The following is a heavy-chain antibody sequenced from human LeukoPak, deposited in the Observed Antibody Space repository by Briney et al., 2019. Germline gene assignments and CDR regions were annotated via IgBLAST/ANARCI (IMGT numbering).Heavy chain of an antibody. V-gene: IGHV3-7*01. Sequence: PGGSLRLSCEGSGFTFSNYWMGWVRQAPGKGLQWVANIKTDGSEKYYVDSVKGRFTISRDNAKNSLYLQMNSLRAEDTAVYYCAKAGTQQWLLFVGVYWGQGTLVTVSS. J-gene: IGHJ4*02. CDR3: AKAGTQQWLLFVGVY. CDR2: IKTDGSEK. CDR1: GFTFSNYW. D-gene: IGHD6-19*01.